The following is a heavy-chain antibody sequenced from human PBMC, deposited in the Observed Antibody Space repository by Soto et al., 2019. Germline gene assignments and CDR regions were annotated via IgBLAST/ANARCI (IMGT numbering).Heavy chain of an antibody. J-gene: IGHJ5*02. V-gene: IGHV1-46*01. CDR3: ARKGPRITIFGVVKKSNWFDP. CDR1: GYTFTSYY. CDR2: INPSGGST. Sequence: GASVKVSCKASGYTFTSYYMHWVRQAPGQGLEWMGIINPSGGSTSYAQKFQGRVTMTRDTSTSTVYMELSSLRSEDTAVYYCARKGPRITIFGVVKKSNWFDPWGQGTLVTVSS. D-gene: IGHD3-3*01.